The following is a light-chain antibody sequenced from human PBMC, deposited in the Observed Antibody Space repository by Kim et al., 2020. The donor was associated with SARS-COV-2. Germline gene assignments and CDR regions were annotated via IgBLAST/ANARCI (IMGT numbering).Light chain of an antibody. CDR2: QPS. CDR1: TFVFYS. CDR3: QASDSSPAEVV. Sequence: PVQTASISRSCDTFVFYSSFWSQQMPGQSPVLFIYQPSNRPSGIPERFSVSTSGNTATLTFSLTQAMDEADCYCQASDSSPAEVVFGGGAQLTVL. V-gene: IGLV3-1*01. J-gene: IGLJ2*01.